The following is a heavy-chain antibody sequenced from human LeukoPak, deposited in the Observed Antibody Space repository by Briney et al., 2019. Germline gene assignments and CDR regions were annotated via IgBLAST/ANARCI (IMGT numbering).Heavy chain of an antibody. CDR2: IYYSGST. CDR3: ARGQWELLDY. D-gene: IGHD1-26*01. Sequence: PSETLSLTCTVSGGSISSHYWSWIRQPPGEGLEWIGYIYYSGSTNYNPSLKSRVTISVDTSKNQFSLKLSSVTAADTAVYYCARGQWELLDYWGQGTLVTVSS. CDR1: GGSISSHY. V-gene: IGHV4-59*11. J-gene: IGHJ4*02.